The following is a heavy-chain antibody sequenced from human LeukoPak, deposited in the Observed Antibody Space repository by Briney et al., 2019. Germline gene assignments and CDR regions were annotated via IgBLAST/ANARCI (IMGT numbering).Heavy chain of an antibody. V-gene: IGHV1-24*01. D-gene: IGHD3-3*01. CDR3: ATDLGRVTIFGVVPPSFDY. Sequence: ASVKVSRKVSGYTLTELSMHWVRQAPGKGLEWMGGFDPEDGETIYAQKFQGRVTMTEDTSTDTAYMELSTLRSEDTAVYYCATDLGRVTIFGVVPPSFDYWGQGTLVTVSS. J-gene: IGHJ4*02. CDR1: GYTLTELS. CDR2: FDPEDGET.